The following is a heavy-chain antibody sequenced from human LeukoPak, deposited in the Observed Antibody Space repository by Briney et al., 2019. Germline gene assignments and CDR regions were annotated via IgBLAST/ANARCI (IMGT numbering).Heavy chain of an antibody. CDR1: GYSFTNYW. CDR2: IYPGDSDA. D-gene: IGHD1-26*01. CDR3: ARRRDLYSGSYYTFDY. Sequence: GESLKISCKGSGYSFTNYWIGWVRQMPGKGLKWMGTIYPGDSDARYSPSFQGQVTISADKSISTAYLQWSSLKASDTAMYYCARRRDLYSGSYYTFDYWGQGTLVTVSS. V-gene: IGHV5-51*01. J-gene: IGHJ4*02.